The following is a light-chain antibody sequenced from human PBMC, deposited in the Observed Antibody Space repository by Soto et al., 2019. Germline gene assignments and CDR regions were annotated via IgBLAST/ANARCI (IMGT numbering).Light chain of an antibody. V-gene: IGKV1-5*01. CDR3: QQYHSYPFT. Sequence: DIQMTQSPSTLSASVGDRVTITCRASQSIRYYLAWYQHRPGKAPELLIYDASTLQNGVSSRFSGSGSETEFTLTISSLQPDDFATYYCQQYHSYPFTFGPGTKVDIK. CDR1: QSIRYY. J-gene: IGKJ3*01. CDR2: DAS.